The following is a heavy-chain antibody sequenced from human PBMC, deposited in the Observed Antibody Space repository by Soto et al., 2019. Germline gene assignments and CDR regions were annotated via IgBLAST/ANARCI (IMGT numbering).Heavy chain of an antibody. CDR1: GFTFSSYS. CDR2: ISSSSSTI. D-gene: IGHD3-10*01. J-gene: IGHJ6*03. CDR3: ARAGGFYYYYMDV. V-gene: IGHV3-48*01. Sequence: GGSLRLSCAASGFTFSSYSMNWVRQAPGKGLEWVSYISSSSSTIYYADSVKGRFTISRDNAKNSLYLQMNSLRAEDTAVYYCARAGGFYYYYMDVWGKGTTVTVSS.